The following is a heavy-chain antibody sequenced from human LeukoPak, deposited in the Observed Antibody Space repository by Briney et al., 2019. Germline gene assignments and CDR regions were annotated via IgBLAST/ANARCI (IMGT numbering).Heavy chain of an antibody. Sequence: PSETLSLTCTVSGGSISTYYWSWIRQPAGKGLEWIGRISPSGSTNYNPSLKSRVTMSVDSSKNQFSLNLRSVAAADTAVYYCARVASSVEDVWGQGTTITVSS. D-gene: IGHD3-22*01. J-gene: IGHJ6*02. CDR3: ARVASSVEDV. CDR1: GGSISTYY. CDR2: ISPSGST. V-gene: IGHV4-4*07.